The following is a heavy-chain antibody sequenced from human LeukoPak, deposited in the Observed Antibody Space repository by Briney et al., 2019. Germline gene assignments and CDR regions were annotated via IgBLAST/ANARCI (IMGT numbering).Heavy chain of an antibody. J-gene: IGHJ6*02. CDR1: GYTFTSYG. Sequence: ASVKVSCKASGYTFTSYGISWVRQAPGQGLEWMGWISAYNGNTNYAQKLQGRVTMTTDTSTSTAYMELRSLRSDDTAVYYCARALGIAVAGTYYYYGMDVWGQGTTVTVSS. D-gene: IGHD6-19*01. CDR2: ISAYNGNT. V-gene: IGHV1-18*01. CDR3: ARALGIAVAGTYYYYGMDV.